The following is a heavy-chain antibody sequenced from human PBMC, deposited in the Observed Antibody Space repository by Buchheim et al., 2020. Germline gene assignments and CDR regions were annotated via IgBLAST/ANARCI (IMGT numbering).Heavy chain of an antibody. V-gene: IGHV4-39*01. CDR2: LHYSGRT. Sequence: QLLLQESGPGLVKPSETLSLTCIVSGGSISSGSYFWGWIRQPPGKGLEWIGTLHYSGRTYYNASLQSRVTISVDTSKNQFSLKLTSVSAADTAVYFCARRLDCSGRTCYHYYAMDVWGQGTT. D-gene: IGHD2-15*01. CDR3: ARRLDCSGRTCYHYYAMDV. CDR1: GGSISSGSYF. J-gene: IGHJ6*02.